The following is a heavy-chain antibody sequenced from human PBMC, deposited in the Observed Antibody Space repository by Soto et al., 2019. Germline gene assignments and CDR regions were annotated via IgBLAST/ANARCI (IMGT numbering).Heavy chain of an antibody. CDR1: GFTFSNYA. J-gene: IGHJ3*02. D-gene: IGHD3-22*01. V-gene: IGHV3-23*01. Sequence: GGSLRLSCAASGFTFSNYAMSWVRQAPGKGLKWVSSISGSGRTTYYADSVKGRFTVSRDNSKNTLYLQMDSLRSEDTAVYYCARDRGYYYDSSGYYYAFDIWGQGTMVTVSS. CDR2: ISGSGRTT. CDR3: ARDRGYYYDSSGYYYAFDI.